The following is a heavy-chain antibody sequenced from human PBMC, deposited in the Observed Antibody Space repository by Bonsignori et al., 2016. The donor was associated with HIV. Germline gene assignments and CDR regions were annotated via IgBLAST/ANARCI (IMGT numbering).Heavy chain of an antibody. CDR3: ARGQSALDF. Sequence: WIRQPPGKGLEWVAFIGYEGNIEYYADSVRGRFSISRDDSKTTVYLQMNSLRVEDTAVYYCARGQSALDFWGQGTLVTVSS. V-gene: IGHV3-33*01. J-gene: IGHJ4*02. CDR2: IGYEGNIE.